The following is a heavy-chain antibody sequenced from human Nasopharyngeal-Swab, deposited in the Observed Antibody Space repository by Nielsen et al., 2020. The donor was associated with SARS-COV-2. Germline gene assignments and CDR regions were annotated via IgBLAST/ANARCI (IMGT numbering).Heavy chain of an antibody. D-gene: IGHD3-22*01. J-gene: IGHJ4*02. CDR2: IYPGNSDT. CDR1: GYSFANYW. CDR3: ARVGRYYYDSSGYQREVGFDY. V-gene: IGHV5-51*01. Sequence: GESLKISCTGFGYSFANYWIGWVRQMPGKGLEWMGSIYPGNSDTRYSPAFHGRVTISADKSINTAYIQWTSLRASDTAVYYCARVGRYYYDSSGYQREVGFDYWGQGTLVTVSS.